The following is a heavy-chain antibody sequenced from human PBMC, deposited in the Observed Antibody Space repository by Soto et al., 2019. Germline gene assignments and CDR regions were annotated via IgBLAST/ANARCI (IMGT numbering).Heavy chain of an antibody. V-gene: IGHV3-30*18. CDR2: ISYDGSNK. Sequence: GGSLRLSCAASGLTFSSYGMHWVRQAPGKGLEGVAVISYDGSNKYYADSVKGRFTISRDNSKNTLYLQMNSLRAEDTAVYYCAKDPEMATTLGLDYWGQGTLVTVSS. CDR1: GLTFSSYG. CDR3: AKDPEMATTLGLDY. J-gene: IGHJ4*02. D-gene: IGHD1-1*01.